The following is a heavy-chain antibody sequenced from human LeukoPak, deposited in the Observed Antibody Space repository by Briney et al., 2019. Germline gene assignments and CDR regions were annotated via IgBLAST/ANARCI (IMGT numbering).Heavy chain of an antibody. V-gene: IGHV4-34*01. J-gene: IGHJ5*02. D-gene: IGHD5-18*01. Sequence: SQTLSLTCAVYGGSFSGYYWSWIRQPPGKGLEWIGEINHSGSTNYNPSLKSRVTISVDTSKNQFSLKLSSVTAADTAVYYCARGQTWIQPWFSQGGFDPWGQGTLVTVSS. CDR3: ARGQTWIQPWFSQGGFDP. CDR2: INHSGST. CDR1: GGSFSGYY.